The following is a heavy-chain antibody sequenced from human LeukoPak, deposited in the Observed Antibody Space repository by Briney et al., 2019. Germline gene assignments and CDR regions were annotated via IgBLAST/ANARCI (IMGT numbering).Heavy chain of an antibody. J-gene: IGHJ3*02. CDR1: GYTFTSYY. CDR3: ASIVGATRAFDI. CDR2: INPSGGST. D-gene: IGHD1-26*01. Sequence: GASVKVSCKASGYTFTSYYMHWVRQAPGQGLEWMGIINPSGGSTSYAQKFQGRVTMTRDTSTSTVYMELSSLRSEDTAVYYCASIVGATRAFDIWGQGTMVTVSS. V-gene: IGHV1-46*01.